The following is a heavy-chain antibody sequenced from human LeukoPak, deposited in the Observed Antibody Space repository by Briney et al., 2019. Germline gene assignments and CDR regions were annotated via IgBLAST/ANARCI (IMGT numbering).Heavy chain of an antibody. Sequence: SSETLSLTCTVSGDSISSSYYYWGWIRQPPGRGLEWIGYIYYSGSTNYNPSLKSRVTISVDTSKNQFSLKLSSVTAADTAVYYCARLESDAFDIWGQGTMVTVSS. CDR3: ARLESDAFDI. V-gene: IGHV4-61*05. CDR1: GDSISSSYYY. CDR2: IYYSGST. J-gene: IGHJ3*02. D-gene: IGHD2/OR15-2a*01.